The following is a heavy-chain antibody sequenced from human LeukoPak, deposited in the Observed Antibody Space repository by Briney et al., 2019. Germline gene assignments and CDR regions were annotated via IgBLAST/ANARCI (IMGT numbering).Heavy chain of an antibody. J-gene: IGHJ4*02. Sequence: PSETLSLTCTVSGGSISSYYWSWIRQPPGKGLEWIGYIYYSGSTNYNPSLKSRVTISVDTSKNQFSLKLSSVTAADTAVYYCARGPYDYVWGSYRPADYWGQGTLVTVSS. CDR1: GGSISSYY. V-gene: IGHV4-59*12. CDR3: ARGPYDYVWGSYRPADY. D-gene: IGHD3-16*02. CDR2: IYYSGST.